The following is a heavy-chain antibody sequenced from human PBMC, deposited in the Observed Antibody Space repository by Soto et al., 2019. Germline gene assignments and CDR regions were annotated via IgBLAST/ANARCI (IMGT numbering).Heavy chain of an antibody. Sequence: EVRLVESGGGLVQPGQSLRLSCIGSGFNFGDYAMSWFRQAPGKGLEWVGFIRSKPYGGTTTYAASVKGRFTISRDDSESTAYLQMNSLKTEDTGMYYCAKRSYFDYWGQGTPVTVST. CDR3: AKRSYFDY. D-gene: IGHD1-1*01. J-gene: IGHJ4*02. CDR1: GFNFGDYA. V-gene: IGHV3-49*03. CDR2: IRSKPYGGTT.